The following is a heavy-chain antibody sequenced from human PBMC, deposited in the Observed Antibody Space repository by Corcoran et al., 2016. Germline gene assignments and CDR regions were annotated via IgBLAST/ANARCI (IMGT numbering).Heavy chain of an antibody. CDR1: GLTLKNAW. V-gene: IGHV3-15*07. CDR3: STYEIEPRNYCNH. D-gene: IGHD3-10*01. CDR2: IKRKLEGGTT. Sequence: EVQLVESGGGVVKPGGSLRLSCAASGLTLKNAWMNWVRQAPGKGLEWVGSIKRKLEGGTTDYAAPLKGTFTISRDDLRNIMYLQMNSLETQDTAIDYCSTYEIEPRNYCNHWGQGTLATVS. J-gene: IGHJ4*02.